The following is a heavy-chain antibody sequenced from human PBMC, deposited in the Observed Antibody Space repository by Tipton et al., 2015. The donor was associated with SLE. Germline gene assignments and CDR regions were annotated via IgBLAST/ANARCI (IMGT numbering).Heavy chain of an antibody. V-gene: IGHV4-39*07. J-gene: IGHJ5*02. Sequence: TLSLTCTVSGVSISSSSYYWGWIRQLPGKGLEWIGSIYYSGSTYYNPSLKSRVTISVDTSKNQFSLKLSSVTAADTAVYYCARLLPGIAAAGTGWFDPWGQGTLVTVSS. D-gene: IGHD6-13*01. CDR3: ARLLPGIAAAGTGWFDP. CDR2: IYYSGST. CDR1: GVSISSSSYY.